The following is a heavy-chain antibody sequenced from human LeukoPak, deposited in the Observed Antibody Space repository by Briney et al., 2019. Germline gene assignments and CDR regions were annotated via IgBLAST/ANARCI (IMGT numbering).Heavy chain of an antibody. J-gene: IGHJ4*02. CDR1: GFTFSSYW. CDR3: ARDWTYFDY. D-gene: IGHD3/OR15-3a*01. V-gene: IGHV3-7*01. Sequence: GGSLRLSCAASGFTFSSYWVSWVRQAPGKGLEWVANIKQDGSEKYYVDSVKGRFTISRDNAKNSLYLQMNSLRAEDTAVYYCARDWTYFDYWGQGTLVTVSS. CDR2: IKQDGSEK.